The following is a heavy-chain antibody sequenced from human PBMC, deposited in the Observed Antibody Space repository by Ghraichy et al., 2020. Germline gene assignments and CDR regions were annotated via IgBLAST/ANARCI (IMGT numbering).Heavy chain of an antibody. V-gene: IGHV1-2*04. Sequence: ASVKVSCKASGYNFTGHYMNWERQAPGQGLEWMGWINPNSGGTNYAQKFQGWVTMTRDTSISTAYMELSRLRSDDTAVYYCAREGSSSITYYYYGMDVWGQGTTVTVSS. CDR1: GYNFTGHY. CDR3: AREGSSSITYYYYGMDV. CDR2: INPNSGGT. J-gene: IGHJ6*02. D-gene: IGHD1-26*01.